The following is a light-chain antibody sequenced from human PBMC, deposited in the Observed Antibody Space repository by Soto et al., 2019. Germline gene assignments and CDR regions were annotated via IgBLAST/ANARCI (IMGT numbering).Light chain of an antibody. Sequence: EIVMTQSPATLSVSPGERVTLSCRASQSVSSNLAWYQQKPGQAPRLIIYDADTRATGVPARFSGSGSGTEFTLTISSRQSEDFAVYYCQQYNNWPPEETFGQGTKVEIK. V-gene: IGKV3-15*01. CDR2: DAD. J-gene: IGKJ1*01. CDR3: QQYNNWPPEET. CDR1: QSVSSN.